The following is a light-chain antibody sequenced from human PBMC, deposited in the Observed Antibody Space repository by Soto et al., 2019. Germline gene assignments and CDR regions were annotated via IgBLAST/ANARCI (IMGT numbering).Light chain of an antibody. V-gene: IGKV1-5*01. CDR2: DAS. CDR1: QSISSW. J-gene: IGKJ3*01. Sequence: DIQMTQSPSTPSASVGDRVTITCRASQSISSWLAWYQQKPGKAPKLLIYDASSLESGVPSRFSGSGSGTEFTLTISSLQPDDFATSYCQQYNSYSTTFGPGTKVDIK. CDR3: QQYNSYSTT.